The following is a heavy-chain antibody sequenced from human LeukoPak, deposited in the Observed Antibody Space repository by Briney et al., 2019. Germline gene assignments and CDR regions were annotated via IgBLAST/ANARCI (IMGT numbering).Heavy chain of an antibody. Sequence: SQTLSLTCTVSGGSISSGGYYWSWIREHPGKDLEWIGYIYYSGSTYYNPSLKSRVTISVDTSKNQFSLKLSSVTAADTAVYYCARGWRWRFDYWGQGTLVTVSS. J-gene: IGHJ4*02. CDR2: IYYSGST. V-gene: IGHV4-31*03. CDR3: ARGWRWRFDY. CDR1: GGSISSGGYY. D-gene: IGHD5-24*01.